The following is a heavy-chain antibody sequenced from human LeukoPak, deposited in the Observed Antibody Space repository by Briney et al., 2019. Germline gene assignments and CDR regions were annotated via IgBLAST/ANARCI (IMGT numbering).Heavy chain of an antibody. CDR1: GGSISSSSYH. Sequence: SETLSLTCSVSGGSISSSSYHWGWIRQPPGKGLEWIGSIYYSGSTYYNPSLKSRVTISVDTSKNQFSLKLSSVTAADTAVYYCARRMITFGGNDYWGQGTLVTVSS. CDR3: ARRMITFGGNDY. D-gene: IGHD3-16*01. CDR2: IYYSGST. V-gene: IGHV4-39*01. J-gene: IGHJ4*02.